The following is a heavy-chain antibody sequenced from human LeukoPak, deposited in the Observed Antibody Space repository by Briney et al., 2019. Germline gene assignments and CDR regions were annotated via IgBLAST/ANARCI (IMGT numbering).Heavy chain of an antibody. CDR3: AHSTYCTSTSCYIKSWFDP. D-gene: IGHD2-2*02. Sequence: SGPTLVKPTQTLTLTCTFSGFSLSTSGVGVGWIRQPPGKALEWLALIYWDDDKRYSPSLKSRLTITQDTSKNQVVLTMTNMDPVDTATYYCAHSTYCTSTSCYIKSWFDPWGQGTLVTVSS. V-gene: IGHV2-5*02. CDR2: IYWDDDK. CDR1: GFSLSTSGVG. J-gene: IGHJ5*02.